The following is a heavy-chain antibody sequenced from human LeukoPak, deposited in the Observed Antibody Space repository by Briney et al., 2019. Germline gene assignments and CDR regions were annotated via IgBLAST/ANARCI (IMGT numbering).Heavy chain of an antibody. Sequence: ASVKVSCKASGYTFTSYYMHWVRQAPGQGLEWMGIINPSGGSTSYAQKFQGRVTMTRDTSTSTVYMELSSLRSEDTAVYYCARPYYDILTGYFDGYYFDYWGQGTLVTVSS. CDR3: ARPYYDILTGYFDGYYFDY. J-gene: IGHJ4*02. D-gene: IGHD3-9*01. CDR1: GYTFTSYY. CDR2: INPSGGST. V-gene: IGHV1-46*01.